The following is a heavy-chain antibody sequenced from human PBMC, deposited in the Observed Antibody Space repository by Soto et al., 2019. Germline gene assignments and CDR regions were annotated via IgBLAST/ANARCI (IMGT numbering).Heavy chain of an antibody. D-gene: IGHD1-26*01. J-gene: IGHJ4*02. Sequence: QVQLVESGGGVVQPGRSLRLSCAASGFTFSSYGMHWVRQAPGKGLEWVAVISYDGSNKYYADSVKGRFTISRDNSKNTLYLQMNSLRAEDTAVYYCAKERQSFVVATVGYWGQGTLVTVSS. CDR2: ISYDGSNK. CDR1: GFTFSSYG. CDR3: AKERQSFVVATVGY. V-gene: IGHV3-30*18.